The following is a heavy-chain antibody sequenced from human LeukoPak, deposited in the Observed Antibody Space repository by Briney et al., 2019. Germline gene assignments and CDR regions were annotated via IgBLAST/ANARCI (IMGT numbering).Heavy chain of an antibody. D-gene: IGHD2-15*01. CDR1: GFTFSGYS. CDR3: ARERASGYCSGGGCYGYFDY. J-gene: IGHJ4*02. V-gene: IGHV3-7*01. Sequence: GGSLRLSCAASGFTFSGYSLNWVRQAPGKGLEWVANINQDGSEKFYVDSVKGRFTISRDNAKNSLYLQINSLRAEDTAVYYCARERASGYCSGGGCYGYFDYWGQGTLVIVSS. CDR2: INQDGSEK.